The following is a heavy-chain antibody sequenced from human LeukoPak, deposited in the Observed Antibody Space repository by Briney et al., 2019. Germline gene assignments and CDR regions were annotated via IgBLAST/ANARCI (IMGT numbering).Heavy chain of an antibody. CDR3: ARYRSGWYVAYFDY. J-gene: IGHJ4*02. D-gene: IGHD6-19*01. V-gene: IGHV4-39*01. CDR2: IYYSGST. Sequence: SETLSLTCTVSGGSISSSSYYWGWIRQPPGKGLEWIGSIYYSGSTYYNPSLKSRFTISVDTSKNQFSLKLSSVTAADTAVYYCARYRSGWYVAYFDYWGQGTLVTVSS. CDR1: GGSISSSSYY.